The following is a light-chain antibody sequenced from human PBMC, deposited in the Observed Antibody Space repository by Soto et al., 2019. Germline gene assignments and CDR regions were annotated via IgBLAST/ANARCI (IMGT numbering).Light chain of an antibody. J-gene: IGKJ4*01. CDR3: QQFQHYPLT. CDR2: DVS. Sequence: AIQMTQSPSSLSASTGDSVTISCRASQAINSALSWSPHKPGKPPKLLIYDVSTLEGGVPSRLSGSASGTDFPLSISSLQPEDFATYYCQQFQHYPLTFGGGTNLE. V-gene: IGKV1D-13*01. CDR1: QAINSA.